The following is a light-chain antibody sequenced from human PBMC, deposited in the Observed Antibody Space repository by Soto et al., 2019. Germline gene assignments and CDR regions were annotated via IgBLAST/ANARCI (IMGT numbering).Light chain of an antibody. CDR1: QSVSSSY. V-gene: IGKV3-20*01. J-gene: IGKJ1*01. CDR3: QQYRGWPRT. CDR2: GAS. Sequence: EIVLTQSPGTLSLSPGERATLSCRASQSVSSSYLAWYQQKPGQAPRLLIYGASSRATGIPDRFSGSGSGTDFTLTISRLEPEDFAVYYCQQYRGWPRTFGQGTKVDIK.